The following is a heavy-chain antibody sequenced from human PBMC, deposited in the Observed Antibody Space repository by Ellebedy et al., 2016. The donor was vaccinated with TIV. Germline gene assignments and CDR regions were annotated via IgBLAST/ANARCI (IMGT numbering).Heavy chain of an antibody. CDR1: GGSISSYY. CDR3: ARGPVIRYFDY. Sequence: MPGGSLRLSCTVSGGSISSYYWSWIRQPPGKGLEWIGYIYYSGSTNYNPSLKSRVTISVDTSKNQFSLKLSSVTAADTAVYYCARGPVIRYFDYWGQGTLVTVSS. V-gene: IGHV4-59*12. D-gene: IGHD2-21*01. J-gene: IGHJ4*02. CDR2: IYYSGST.